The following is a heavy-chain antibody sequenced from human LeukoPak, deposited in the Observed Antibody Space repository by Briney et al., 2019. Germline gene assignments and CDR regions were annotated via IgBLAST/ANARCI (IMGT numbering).Heavy chain of an antibody. CDR2: IIPIFGTA. V-gene: IGHV1-69*13. Sequence: GASVKVSCKASGGTFSSYAISWVRQAPGQGLEWMGGIIPIFGTANYAQKFQGRVTITADEPTSTAYMELSSLRSEDTAVYYCATEIHRGSGIAAVWGQGTLVTVSS. D-gene: IGHD6-13*01. CDR3: ATEIHRGSGIAAV. CDR1: GGTFSSYA. J-gene: IGHJ4*02.